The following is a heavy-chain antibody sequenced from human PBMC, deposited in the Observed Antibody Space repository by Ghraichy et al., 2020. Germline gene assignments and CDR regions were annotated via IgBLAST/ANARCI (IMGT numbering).Heavy chain of an antibody. CDR3: ATSQAGDYALGDY. Sequence: GGSLRLSCAASGFTFSSYGMHWVRQAPGKGLEWVAVIWYDGSNKYYADSVKGRFTISRDNSKNTLYLQMNSLRAEDTAVYYCATSQAGDYALGDYWGQGTLVTVSS. CDR2: IWYDGSNK. D-gene: IGHD4-17*01. V-gene: IGHV3-33*01. J-gene: IGHJ4*02. CDR1: GFTFSSYG.